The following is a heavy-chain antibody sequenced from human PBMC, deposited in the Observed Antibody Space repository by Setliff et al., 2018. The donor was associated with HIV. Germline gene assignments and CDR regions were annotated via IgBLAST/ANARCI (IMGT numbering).Heavy chain of an antibody. CDR3: ARGPLDSSGYRSDAFDI. D-gene: IGHD3-22*01. Sequence: PSETLSLTCAAYGGSFSGDYWVWIRQSPGKGLEWIGDISQTRSTNYDPSLKSRVTISLDTSKNHLSLKLTSVSAADTAVYYCARGPLDSSGYRSDAFDIWGQGTMVTVSS. J-gene: IGHJ3*02. CDR2: ISQTRST. CDR1: GGSFSGDY. V-gene: IGHV4-34*01.